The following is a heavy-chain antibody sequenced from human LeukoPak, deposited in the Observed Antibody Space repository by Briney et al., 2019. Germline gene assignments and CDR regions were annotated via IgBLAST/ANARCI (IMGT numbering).Heavy chain of an antibody. V-gene: IGHV4-34*01. J-gene: IGHJ4*02. Sequence: SETLSLTCTVSGGSISSYYWSWIRQPPGKGLEWIGEINHSGSTNYNPSLKSRVTISVDTSKNQFSLKLSSVTAADTAVYYCASLTDYYDSSGYWWGQGTLVTVSS. D-gene: IGHD3-22*01. CDR3: ASLTDYYDSSGYW. CDR1: GGSISSYY. CDR2: INHSGST.